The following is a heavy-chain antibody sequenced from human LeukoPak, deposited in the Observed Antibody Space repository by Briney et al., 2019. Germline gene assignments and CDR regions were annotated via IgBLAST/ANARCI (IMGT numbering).Heavy chain of an antibody. D-gene: IGHD3-22*01. V-gene: IGHV1-2*06. J-gene: IGHJ4*02. Sequence: ASVKVSCKASGYTFTGYYMHWVRQAPGQGLEWMGRINPNSGGTNYAQKFQGRVTMTRDTSISTAYMGLSRLRSDDTAVYYCARGSSYYYDSSGYYNFDYWGQGTLVTVSS. CDR3: ARGSSYYYDSSGYYNFDY. CDR2: INPNSGGT. CDR1: GYTFTGYY.